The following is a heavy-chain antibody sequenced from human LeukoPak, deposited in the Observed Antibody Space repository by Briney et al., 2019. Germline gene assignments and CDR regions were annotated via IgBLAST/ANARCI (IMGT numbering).Heavy chain of an antibody. CDR2: IIPIFGTA. V-gene: IGHV1-69*05. J-gene: IGHJ4*02. Sequence: SVKVSCKASGVTISSYAISWVRQAPGQGLEWMGGIIPIFGTANYAQKFQGRVTITTDESTSTAYMELSSLRSEDTAVYYCARDHYYDSSGYYYWGQGTLVTVSS. CDR3: ARDHYYDSSGYYY. CDR1: GVTISSYA. D-gene: IGHD3-22*01.